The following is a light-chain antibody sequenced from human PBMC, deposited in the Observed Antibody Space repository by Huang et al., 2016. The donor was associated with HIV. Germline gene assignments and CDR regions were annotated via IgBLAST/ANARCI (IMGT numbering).Light chain of an antibody. J-gene: IGKJ1*01. Sequence: EIVMTQSPVTLSVSPGERATLSCRASQSVNSNLAWYQQQPGQAPSLLIYGASTRATDTPGRFSGSGSATDFTLTITSVQAEDFAAYYCQQYDNWPRTFGLGTKVEIK. V-gene: IGKV3-15*01. CDR1: QSVNSN. CDR3: QQYDNWPRT. CDR2: GAS.